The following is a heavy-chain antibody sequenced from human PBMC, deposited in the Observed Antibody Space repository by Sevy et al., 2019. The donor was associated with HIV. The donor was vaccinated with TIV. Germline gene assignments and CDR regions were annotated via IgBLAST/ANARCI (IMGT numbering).Heavy chain of an antibody. V-gene: IGHV3-21*01. CDR3: ARDKTILEGRYGMDV. D-gene: IGHD3-3*01. CDR2: ISSGSGFI. J-gene: IGHJ6*02. CDR1: GFTFSDYN. Sequence: GGSLRLSCAASGFTFSDYNMNWDRQAPGKGLEWVSFISSGSGFIYYADSVKGRFTISRDNAKNSLFLQMNSLRADDTAVYFCARDKTILEGRYGMDVWGQGTTVTVSS.